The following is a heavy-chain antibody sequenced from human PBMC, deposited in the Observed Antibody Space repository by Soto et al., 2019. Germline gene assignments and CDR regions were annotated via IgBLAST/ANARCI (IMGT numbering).Heavy chain of an antibody. Sequence: QVQLVKSGAEVRKPGASVRLSCETSGYNFNQYDIHWVRQAPGQGLEWMGIINLRGGTTEYAHKFRGRVTVTGDTSTSAAYMQLSSLRSEDTAVYFCARGPDDSDVPRWDYWGQGTLVTVSS. CDR2: INLRGGTT. J-gene: IGHJ4*02. V-gene: IGHV1-46*02. CDR1: GYNFNQYD. CDR3: ARGPDDSDVPRWDY. D-gene: IGHD4-17*01.